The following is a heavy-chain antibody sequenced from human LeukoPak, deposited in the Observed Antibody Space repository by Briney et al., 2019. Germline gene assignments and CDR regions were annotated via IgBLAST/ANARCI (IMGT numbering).Heavy chain of an antibody. V-gene: IGHV3-23*01. CDR3: AKAELGVDTFFDY. Sequence: PGGSLRLSCAASGFTFSSYWMNWVRQAPGRGLEWVATLSGSGAGTYYSDSVQGRFTISRDNSKRTLFLQMNSLRAEDTAFYYCAKAELGVDTFFDYWGQGTLVTVSS. D-gene: IGHD3-3*01. CDR1: GFTFSSYW. CDR2: LSGSGAGT. J-gene: IGHJ4*02.